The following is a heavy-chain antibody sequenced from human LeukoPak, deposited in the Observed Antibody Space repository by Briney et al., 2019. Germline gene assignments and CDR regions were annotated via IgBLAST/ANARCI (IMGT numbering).Heavy chain of an antibody. CDR1: GGSISSTSSY. J-gene: IGHJ4*02. CDR2: VRYSGKT. CDR3: ARHYYDSSGLAYYFDY. V-gene: IGHV4-39*01. D-gene: IGHD3-22*01. Sequence: SETLSLTCTVSGGSISSTSSYWGWIRQPPGKGLEWIGSVRYSGKTYYNPSLKSRVTMSLDTSKNQFSLRLPSVTAADPAVYSCARHYYDSSGLAYYFDYWGQGTLVTVSS.